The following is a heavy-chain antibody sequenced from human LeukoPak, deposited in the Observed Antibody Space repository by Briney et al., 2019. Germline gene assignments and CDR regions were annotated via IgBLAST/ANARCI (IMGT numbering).Heavy chain of an antibody. D-gene: IGHD3-10*01. V-gene: IGHV4-38-2*02. CDR3: ARVRGFGELLLNWFDP. CDR2: IYHSGST. Sequence: SETLSLTCTVSGYSISSGYYWGWIRQPPGKGLEWIGSIYHSGSTYYNPSLKSRVTISVDTSKNQFSLKLSSVTAADTAAYYCARVRGFGELLLNWFDPWGQGTLVTVSS. J-gene: IGHJ5*02. CDR1: GYSISSGYY.